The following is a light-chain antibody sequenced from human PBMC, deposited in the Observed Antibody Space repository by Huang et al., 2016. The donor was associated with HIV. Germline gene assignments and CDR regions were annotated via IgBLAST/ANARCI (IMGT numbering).Light chain of an antibody. CDR2: AAS. J-gene: IGKJ4*01. V-gene: IGKV1-12*01. CDR1: QVIGSY. Sequence: DIQMTQSPSSVSASVGDRVTITCRASQVIGSYLAWYQQKPGKAPKVLIYAASSLESGVPIRFTGSGFGTHFALTIDSLQPEDFATYYCQQGNSFPLTFGGGTKVQI. CDR3: QQGNSFPLT.